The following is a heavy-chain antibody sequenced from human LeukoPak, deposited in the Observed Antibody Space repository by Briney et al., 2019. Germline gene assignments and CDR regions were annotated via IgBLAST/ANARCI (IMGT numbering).Heavy chain of an antibody. CDR1: GFTFGDYA. D-gene: IGHD3-9*01. CDR2: ITKSGDST. CDR3: TKDYCGKFCSAV. J-gene: IGHJ6*02. Sequence: GGSLRLSCTASGFTFGDYAMSWFRQAPGKGLEWVSTITKSGDSTYYVDSVKGRFTISRDNSKNTLYLQMNSLRAEDTAKYYCTKDYCGKFCSAVWGQGTTVTVSS. V-gene: IGHV3-23*01.